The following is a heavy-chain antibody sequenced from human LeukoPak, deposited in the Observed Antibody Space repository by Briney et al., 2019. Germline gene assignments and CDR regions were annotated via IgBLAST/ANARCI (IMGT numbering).Heavy chain of an antibody. D-gene: IGHD3-3*01. J-gene: IGHJ4*02. Sequence: PGGSLRLSCAASGFTFSDYYMSWIRQAPGKGLEWVSYISSSGSTIYYADSVKGRFTISRDNAKNSVYVKMNSLRAEDTAVYYCARESMTGYDFWSGYYPRDFDYWGQGTLVTVSS. CDR3: ARESMTGYDFWSGYYPRDFDY. CDR2: ISSSGSTI. V-gene: IGHV3-11*01. CDR1: GFTFSDYY.